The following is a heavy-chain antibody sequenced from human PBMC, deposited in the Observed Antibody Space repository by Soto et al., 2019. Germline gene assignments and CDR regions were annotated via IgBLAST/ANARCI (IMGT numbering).Heavy chain of an antibody. V-gene: IGHV3-30-3*01. D-gene: IGHD3-3*01. CDR1: GFTFSSYA. J-gene: IGHJ4*02. Sequence: GGSLRLSCAASGFTFSSYAMSWVRQAPGKGLEWVAAIRGDGSNTYYADSVKGRFTISRDNSKNTLYLQMNSLRAEDTAVYYCARGSLTIFGVVTQLFDYWGQGTLVTVSS. CDR3: ARGSLTIFGVVTQLFDY. CDR2: IRGDGSNT.